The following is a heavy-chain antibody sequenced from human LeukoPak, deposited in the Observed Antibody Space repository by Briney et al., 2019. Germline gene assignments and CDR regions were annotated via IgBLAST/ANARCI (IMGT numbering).Heavy chain of an antibody. J-gene: IGHJ4*02. CDR1: GYTFTGYY. D-gene: IGHD1-26*01. Sequence: ASVKVSCKASGYTFTGYYMHWVRQAPGQGLEWMGWINPNSGGTNYAQKFQGRVTMTRDTSIGTAYMELSRLRSDDTAVYYCARDFQWELPLGFFGYWGQGTLVTVSS. V-gene: IGHV1-2*02. CDR3: ARDFQWELPLGFFGY. CDR2: INPNSGGT.